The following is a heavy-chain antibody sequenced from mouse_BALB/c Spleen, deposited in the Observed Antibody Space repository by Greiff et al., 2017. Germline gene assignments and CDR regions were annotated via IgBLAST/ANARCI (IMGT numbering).Heavy chain of an antibody. D-gene: IGHD2-10*02. CDR2: ISYSGST. CDR1: GYSITSDYA. V-gene: IGHV3-2*02. Sequence: DVQLQESGPGLVKPSQSLSLTCTVTGYSITSDYAWNWIRQFPGNKLEWMGYISYSGSTSYNPSLKSRISITRDTSKNQFFLQLNSVTTEDTATYCCARSRYGNYPLDYWGQGTTLTVSS. CDR3: ARSRYGNYPLDY. J-gene: IGHJ2*01.